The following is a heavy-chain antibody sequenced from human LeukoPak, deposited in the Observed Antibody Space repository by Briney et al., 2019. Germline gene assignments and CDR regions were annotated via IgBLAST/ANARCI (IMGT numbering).Heavy chain of an antibody. Sequence: PGGSLRLSCVASGFTFSSYAMSWVRQAPGKGLEWVSAISSGGSSTFYADSVKGRFTISRDNAKNLLYLQMNSLRAEDTAVYYCAELGITMIGGVWGKGTTVTISS. V-gene: IGHV3-23*01. J-gene: IGHJ6*04. CDR1: GFTFSSYA. D-gene: IGHD3-10*02. CDR2: ISSGGSST. CDR3: AELGITMIGGV.